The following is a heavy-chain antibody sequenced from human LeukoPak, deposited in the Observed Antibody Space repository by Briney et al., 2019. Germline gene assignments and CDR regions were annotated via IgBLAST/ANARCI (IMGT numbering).Heavy chain of an antibody. D-gene: IGHD1-1*01. CDR2: SYPGDSDT. CDR1: GYRFTSYW. Sequence: GESLKISCKGSGYRFTSYWIGGVRQMPGKGLEWIGISYPGDSDTRYSPSFQSQVTLSADKCISTAYLQWSSLKASDTAMYYCARSTGTEYYMEVWGKGNTVTVSS. V-gene: IGHV5-51*01. J-gene: IGHJ6*03. CDR3: ARSTGTEYYMEV.